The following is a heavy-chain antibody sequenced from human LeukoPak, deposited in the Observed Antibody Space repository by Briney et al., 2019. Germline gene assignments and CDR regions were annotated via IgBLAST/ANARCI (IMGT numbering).Heavy chain of an antibody. CDR1: GGSFSGSS. V-gene: IGHV4-34*01. Sequence: SETLSLTCAVYGGSFSGSSWSCIRDPPREGLECSVEINHSGSTNYNPSLKSRVTISVDTSKNQFSLKLSSVTAADTAVYYCARIAAVTTGNYYYYYMDVWGKGTTVTVSS. CDR2: INHSGST. D-gene: IGHD4-17*01. CDR3: ARIAAVTTGNYYYYYMDV. J-gene: IGHJ6*03.